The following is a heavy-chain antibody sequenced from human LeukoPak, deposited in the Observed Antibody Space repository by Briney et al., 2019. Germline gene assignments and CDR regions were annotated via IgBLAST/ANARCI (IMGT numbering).Heavy chain of an antibody. Sequence: PSETLSLTCTVSGDSISTYYWSWIRQPPGKGLEWIGYIYYSVSTDYNPSLKSRVTISVSTSENQFSLNLSSVTAADTDVYYCARRPPYCSGGSCYVRAFDIWGQGTMVTVSS. CDR3: ARRPPYCSGGSCYVRAFDI. J-gene: IGHJ3*02. D-gene: IGHD2-15*01. V-gene: IGHV4-59*08. CDR2: IYYSVST. CDR1: GDSISTYY.